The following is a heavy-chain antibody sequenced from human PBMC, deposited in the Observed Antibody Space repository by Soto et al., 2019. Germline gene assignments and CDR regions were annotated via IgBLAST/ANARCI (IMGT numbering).Heavy chain of an antibody. CDR1: GFSVSTHY. J-gene: IGHJ4*02. V-gene: IGHV3-53*01. D-gene: IGHD3-10*01. CDR3: ARIYGSGVVDL. CDR2: IYSSGHT. Sequence: VQLVESGGGLIQAGGSRRLSCRVSGFSVSTHYMAWVRQVPGKGLEWASVIYSSGHTYYPDSVQGRFTISRDNSKNTVYLQMSRLRVEDTGVYSSARIYGSGVVDLWGQGSLITVSS.